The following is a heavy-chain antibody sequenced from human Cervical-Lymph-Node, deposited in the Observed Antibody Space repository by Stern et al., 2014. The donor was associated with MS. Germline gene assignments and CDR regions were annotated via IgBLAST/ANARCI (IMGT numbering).Heavy chain of an antibody. CDR3: ARHEPRIQVGEVLG. CDR1: GGSISSSSYY. J-gene: IGHJ4*02. CDR2: IYYRGIT. Sequence: QLVESGPGLVKPSETLSLTCTVSGGSISSSSYYWGWIRQPPGKGLEWIGRIYYRGITYYKPSLKSRVTISVDTSKKPLSPELSSVTAADTAVYYCARHEPRIQVGEVLGWGQGILVTVSS. D-gene: IGHD3-16*01. V-gene: IGHV4-39*01.